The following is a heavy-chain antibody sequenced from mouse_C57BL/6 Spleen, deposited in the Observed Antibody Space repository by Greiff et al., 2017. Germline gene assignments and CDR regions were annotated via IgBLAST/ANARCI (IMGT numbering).Heavy chain of an antibody. CDR3: ADDGYYDYAMDY. V-gene: IGHV1-77*01. Sequence: QVQLKQSVAELVKPGASVPISCTASVSTFTDSYINLVKQRPGQGLEWIGKIGPGSGSTYYNEKFKGKATLTADKSSSTAYMQLSRLTSEDSAVYFCADDGYYDYAMDYWGQGTSVTVSS. CDR2: IGPGSGST. J-gene: IGHJ4*01. CDR1: VSTFTDSY. D-gene: IGHD2-3*01.